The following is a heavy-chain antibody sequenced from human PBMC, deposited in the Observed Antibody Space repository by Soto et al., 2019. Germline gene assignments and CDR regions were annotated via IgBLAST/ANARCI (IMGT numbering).Heavy chain of an antibody. CDR1: GFIFSNPW. CDR2: IKTKIEVGTT. CDR3: TSDIPNISANYGMDV. V-gene: IGHV3-15*07. D-gene: IGHD6-25*01. Sequence: EEQLVESGGGLVEPGGSLRLSCAASGFIFSNPWINWVRQPPGKGLEWVGRIKTKIEVGTTNYAAPVKGRFTVSGDDSKNTVYLHMNSLRTEDTAVYYCTSDIPNISANYGMDVWGQGTTVTVSS. J-gene: IGHJ6*02.